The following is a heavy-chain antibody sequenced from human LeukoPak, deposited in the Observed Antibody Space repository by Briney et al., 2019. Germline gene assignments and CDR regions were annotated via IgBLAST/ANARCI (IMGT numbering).Heavy chain of an antibody. CDR3: ATRGS. CDR1: GGSISSDY. J-gene: IGHJ5*02. V-gene: IGHV4-59*08. D-gene: IGHD3-10*01. Sequence: SETLSLTCTVSGGSISSDYWQWIRQPPGKGLEWIGYIYNSGSNNYNPSLKSRVTISVDTSKNQFSLKLTSVTAADTAVYYCATRGSWGQRTLVTVSS. CDR2: IYNSGSN.